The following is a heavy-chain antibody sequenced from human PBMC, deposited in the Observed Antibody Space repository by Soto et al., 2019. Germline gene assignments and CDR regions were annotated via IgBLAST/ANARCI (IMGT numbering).Heavy chain of an antibody. CDR3: AGAYSYNYAFDY. J-gene: IGHJ4*02. CDR1: GFTVKGNY. V-gene: IGHV3-53*01. CDR2: IFSAGMT. D-gene: IGHD1-1*01. Sequence: PGGSLRLSCAPSGFTVKGNYVGWARQASGRGMEWVSIIFSAGMTYYTDSVKGRFTISKDISKNTLSLQMNSLRADDTAVYFCAGAYSYNYAFDYWCLGTPVTVSS.